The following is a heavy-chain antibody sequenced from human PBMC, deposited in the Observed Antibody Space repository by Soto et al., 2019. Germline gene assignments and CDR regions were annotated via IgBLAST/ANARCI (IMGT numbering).Heavy chain of an antibody. CDR1: GFTFTSSA. CDR3: AEGDGYNSG. CDR2: IVVGSGNT. Sequence: GGSVKVYFKSSGFTFTSSALQLVRQARGQRLEWIGWIVVGSGNTNYAQKFQERVTITRDMSTSTAYMELSSLRSEDTAVYYCAEGDGYNSGWGQGTLVTVSS. D-gene: IGHD5-12*01. J-gene: IGHJ4*02. V-gene: IGHV1-58*01.